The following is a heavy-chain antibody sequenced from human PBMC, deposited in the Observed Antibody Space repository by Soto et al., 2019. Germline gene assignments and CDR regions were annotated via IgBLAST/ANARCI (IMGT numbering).Heavy chain of an antibody. Sequence: QITLKESGPTLVNPTQTLTLTCTFSGFSLSTSGMGVGWIRQPPGKALEWLALYYWNDDKRYSPSLESRLTITKDTSKNQVVLTMTNMGPVDTATYYCAHRYMWIFDYWGQGTLVTVSS. CDR1: GFSLSTSGMG. J-gene: IGHJ4*02. CDR3: AHRYMWIFDY. CDR2: YYWNDDK. V-gene: IGHV2-5*01. D-gene: IGHD5-12*01.